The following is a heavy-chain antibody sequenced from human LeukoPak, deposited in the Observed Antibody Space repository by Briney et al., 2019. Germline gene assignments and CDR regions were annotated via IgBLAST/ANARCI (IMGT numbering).Heavy chain of an antibody. V-gene: IGHV1-2*06. Sequence: ASVKVSCKTSGYTFTGYYMHWVRQAPGQGLEWVGRINTNGGGINYAQKFQGRVTMTRDTSISTAYMEVNSLRSDDTAVYYCAREGSGTIDYWGQGTLVTVSS. D-gene: IGHD1-7*01. CDR2: INTNGGGI. CDR3: AREGSGTIDY. CDR1: GYTFTGYY. J-gene: IGHJ4*02.